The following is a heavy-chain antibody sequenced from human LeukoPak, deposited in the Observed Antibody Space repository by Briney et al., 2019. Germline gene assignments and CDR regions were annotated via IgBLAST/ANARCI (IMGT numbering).Heavy chain of an antibody. CDR3: ARGGYYYDSSGYYDY. Sequence: GGSLRLSCAASRLTFSTYAMSWVRQAPGKGLQWVSSISGSGTSTYYADSVKGRFTISRDNSKNTLYLQMNSLRAEDTAVYYCARGGYYYDSSGYYDYWGQGTLVTVSS. J-gene: IGHJ4*02. CDR2: ISGSGTST. V-gene: IGHV3-23*01. CDR1: RLTFSTYA. D-gene: IGHD3-22*01.